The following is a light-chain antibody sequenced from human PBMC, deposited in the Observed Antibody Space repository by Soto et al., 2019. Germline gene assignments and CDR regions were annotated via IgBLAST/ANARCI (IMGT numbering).Light chain of an antibody. CDR3: TSYTRSATPYI. V-gene: IGLV2-14*01. J-gene: IGLJ1*01. Sequence: QSVLTQPASVSGSPGQSITNSCTGTSGDVGGHNYVSWYQQHPGRAPKLMIYEVTNRPSGVSNRFSGSKSGNTASLTISGLQAEDEADYYCTSYTRSATPYIYGSGTKLTVL. CDR2: EVT. CDR1: SGDVGGHNY.